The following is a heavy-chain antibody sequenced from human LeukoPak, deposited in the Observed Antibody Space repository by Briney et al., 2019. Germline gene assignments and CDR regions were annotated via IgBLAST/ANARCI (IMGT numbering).Heavy chain of an antibody. V-gene: IGHV4-61*01. CDR2: IYYSGST. J-gene: IGHJ4*02. CDR3: ARDPDY. Sequence: SETLSLTCTVSGGSISSSSYYWGWIRQPPGKGLEWIGYIYYSGSTNYNPSLKSRVTISVDTSKNQFSLKLSSVTAADTAVYYCARDPDYWGQGTLVTVSS. CDR1: GGSISSSSYY.